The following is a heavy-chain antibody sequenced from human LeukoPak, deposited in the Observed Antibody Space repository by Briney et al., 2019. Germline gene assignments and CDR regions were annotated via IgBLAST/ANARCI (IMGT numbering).Heavy chain of an antibody. CDR1: GASVSNYY. CDR3: VRSRQYYYDSSTDYYVDAFDI. Sequence: PSETLSLTCTVSGASVSNYYWSWIRQSPGKGLEWIGYIYHRGSTNYNPPLTSRVTISVDTSKNQFSLNMRSLTAADTAVYYCVRSRQYYYDSSTDYYVDAFDIWGQGTMVTVSS. V-gene: IGHV4-59*02. D-gene: IGHD3-22*01. CDR2: IYHRGST. J-gene: IGHJ3*02.